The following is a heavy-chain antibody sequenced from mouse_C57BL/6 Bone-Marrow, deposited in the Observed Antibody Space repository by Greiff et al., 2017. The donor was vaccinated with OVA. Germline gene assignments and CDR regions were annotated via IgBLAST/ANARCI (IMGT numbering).Heavy chain of an antibody. CDR3: ARRLYYYGSSYCYWYFDV. CDR1: GFTFSSYG. J-gene: IGHJ1*03. D-gene: IGHD1-1*01. CDR2: ISSGGSYT. V-gene: IGHV5-6*01. Sequence: EVQLKESGGDLVKPGGSLKLSCAASGFTFSSYGMSWVRQTPDKRLEWVATISSGGSYTYYPDSVKGRFTISRDNAKNTLYLQMSSLKSEDTAMYYCARRLYYYGSSYCYWYFDVWGTGTTVTVSS.